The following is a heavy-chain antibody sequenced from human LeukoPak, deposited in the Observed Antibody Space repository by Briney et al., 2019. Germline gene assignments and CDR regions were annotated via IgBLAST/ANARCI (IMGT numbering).Heavy chain of an antibody. D-gene: IGHD1-26*01. CDR2: AGGTTGTT. V-gene: IGHV3-23*01. Sequence: GGSLRLSCAASGFTFTNAWMTWVRQAPGKGLEWVSAAGGTTGTTYYANSVKGRFTVSRDNSKNTLYLQMNSLRAEDTAVYYCAKDRQTNSYSPFHYWGQGTLVTVSS. CDR3: AKDRQTNSYSPFHY. J-gene: IGHJ4*02. CDR1: GFTFTNAW.